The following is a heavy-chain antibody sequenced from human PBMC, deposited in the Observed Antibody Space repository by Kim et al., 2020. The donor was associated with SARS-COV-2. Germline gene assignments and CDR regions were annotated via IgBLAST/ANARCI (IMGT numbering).Heavy chain of an antibody. Sequence: SETLSLTCTVSGGSISSYYWSWIRQPPGKGLEWIGYIYYSGSTNYNPSLKSRVTISVDTSKNQFSLKLSSVTAADTAVYYCAREPGGMATTRYFDYWGQGTLVTVSS. D-gene: IGHD1-1*01. CDR1: GGSISSYY. CDR2: IYYSGST. V-gene: IGHV4-59*01. J-gene: IGHJ4*02. CDR3: AREPGGMATTRYFDY.